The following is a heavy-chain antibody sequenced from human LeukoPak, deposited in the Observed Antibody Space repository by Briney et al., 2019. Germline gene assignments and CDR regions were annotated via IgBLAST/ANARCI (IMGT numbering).Heavy chain of an antibody. CDR1: GYTSTGYY. J-gene: IGHJ4*02. D-gene: IGHD6-13*01. CDR3: ARHLRRWQQPEDY. CDR2: INPNSGGT. V-gene: IGHV1-2*02. Sequence: ASVKVSCKASGYTSTGYYMHWVRQAPGQGLEWMGWINPNSGGTNYAQKFQGRVTMTRDTSISTAYMELSRLRSDDTAVYYCARHLRRWQQPEDYWCQGTLVTVSS.